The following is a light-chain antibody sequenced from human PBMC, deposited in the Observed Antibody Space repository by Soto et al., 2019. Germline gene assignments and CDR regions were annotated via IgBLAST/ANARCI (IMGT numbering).Light chain of an antibody. J-gene: IGKJ1*01. V-gene: IGKV3-20*01. CDR2: GAS. CDR1: QSVSSSH. Sequence: ELVLTQSPGTVSLSPGERATLSCRASQSVSSSHLAWYQQKPGQAPRLLIYGASSRATGIPDRFSGSGSGTDFTLTISRLEPEDFAVYYCQQYGVSPGTFGQGTKVEIK. CDR3: QQYGVSPGT.